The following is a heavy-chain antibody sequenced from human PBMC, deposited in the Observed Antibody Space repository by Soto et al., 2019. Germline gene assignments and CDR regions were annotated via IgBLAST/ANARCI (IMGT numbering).Heavy chain of an antibody. D-gene: IGHD3-9*01. CDR3: AGGLYDILTGYLGKFDP. V-gene: IGHV3-11*01. CDR2: ISRRSSTI. Sequence: GGSLRLSCAASGLTFSDYYMSWIRQAPGKGLEWVSYISRRSSTIYYADSVKGRFTISRDNAKNSLYLQMNSLRAEDTAVYYCAGGLYDILTGYLGKFDPWGQGTLVTVSS. J-gene: IGHJ5*02. CDR1: GLTFSDYY.